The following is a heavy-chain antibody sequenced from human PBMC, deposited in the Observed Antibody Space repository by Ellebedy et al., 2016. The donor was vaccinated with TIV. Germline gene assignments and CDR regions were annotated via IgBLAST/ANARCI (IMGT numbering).Heavy chain of an antibody. Sequence: AASVKVSCKASGYTFTSYGISWVRQAPGQGLEWMGWISAYNGNTNYAQKLQGRVTMTTDTSTSTAYLELRSLRSDDTAVYYCARDYYDSSGYYYPDNYGMDVWGQGTTVTVSS. J-gene: IGHJ6*02. CDR3: ARDYYDSSGYYYPDNYGMDV. CDR1: GYTFTSYG. V-gene: IGHV1-18*04. CDR2: ISAYNGNT. D-gene: IGHD3-22*01.